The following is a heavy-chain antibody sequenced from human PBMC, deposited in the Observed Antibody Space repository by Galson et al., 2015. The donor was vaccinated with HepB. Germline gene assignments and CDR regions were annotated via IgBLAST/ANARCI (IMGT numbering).Heavy chain of an antibody. CDR1: GYTFTGYY. D-gene: IGHD6-19*01. J-gene: IGHJ4*02. Sequence: SVKVSCKASGYTFTGYYMHWVRQAPGQGLEWMGWINPNSGGTNYAQKFQGRVTMTRDTSISTAYMELSRLRSDDTAVYYCARGGLVRWVEFYYFDYWGQGTLVTVSS. CDR3: ARGGLVRWVEFYYFDY. V-gene: IGHV1-2*02. CDR2: INPNSGGT.